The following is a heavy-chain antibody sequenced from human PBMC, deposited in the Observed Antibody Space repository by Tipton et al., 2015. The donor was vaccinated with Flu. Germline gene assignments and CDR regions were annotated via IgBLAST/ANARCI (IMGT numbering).Heavy chain of an antibody. Sequence: TLSLTCTVSGGSITSYYWSWIRQPPGKGLEWIGRGSTSGTTNYNPSLQSRVTISVDTSKNQFPLRLISVTAADTAVYYCATSRPHRYSYGMDVWGQGATVSVSS. J-gene: IGHJ6*02. V-gene: IGHV4-4*07. D-gene: IGHD3-10*01. CDR2: GSTSGTT. CDR3: ATSRPHRYSYGMDV. CDR1: GGSITSYY.